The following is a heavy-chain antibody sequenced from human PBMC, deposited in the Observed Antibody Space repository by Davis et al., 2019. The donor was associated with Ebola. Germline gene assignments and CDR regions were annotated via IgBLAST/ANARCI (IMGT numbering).Heavy chain of an antibody. CDR3: ARGTRGLLEWLLYVDNWFDP. CDR1: GFTFSSYS. CDR2: IKQDGSEK. D-gene: IGHD3-3*01. J-gene: IGHJ5*02. V-gene: IGHV3-7*03. Sequence: GGSLRLSCAASGFTFSSYSMNWVRQAPGKGLEWVANIKQDGSEKYVDSVKGRFTISRDNAKNSLYLQMNSLRAEDTAVYYCARGTRGLLEWLLYVDNWFDPWGQGTLVTVSS.